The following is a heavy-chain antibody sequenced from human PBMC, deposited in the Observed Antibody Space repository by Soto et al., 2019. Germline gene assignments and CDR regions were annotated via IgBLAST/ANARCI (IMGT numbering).Heavy chain of an antibody. CDR3: AKDEIVVVPAAMGEDNWFDP. D-gene: IGHD2-2*01. V-gene: IGHV3-23*01. Sequence: GGSLKLSCAASGFTFSSYAMSWVRQAPGKGLEWVSAISGSGGSTYYADSVKGRFTISRDNSKNTLYLQMNSLRAEDTAVYYCAKDEIVVVPAAMGEDNWFDPWGQGTLVTVSS. CDR2: ISGSGGST. CDR1: GFTFSSYA. J-gene: IGHJ5*02.